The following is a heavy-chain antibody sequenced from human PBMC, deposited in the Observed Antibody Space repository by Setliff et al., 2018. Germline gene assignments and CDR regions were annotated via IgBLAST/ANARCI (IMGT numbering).Heavy chain of an antibody. D-gene: IGHD3-22*01. CDR2: IYTRGST. Sequence: SETLSLTCTVSGGSINEANYYWSWIRQPAGKGLEWIGHIYTRGSTNYNPSLKSRVTISVDASKNQFSLKLNSVTAADTAVYYCARARSGDYSDSTGYLDYWGQGTLVTVSS. V-gene: IGHV4-61*09. CDR1: GGSINEANYY. J-gene: IGHJ4*02. CDR3: ARARSGDYSDSTGYLDY.